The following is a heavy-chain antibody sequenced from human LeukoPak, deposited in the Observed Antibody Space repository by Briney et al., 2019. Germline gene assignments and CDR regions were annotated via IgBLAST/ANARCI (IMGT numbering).Heavy chain of an antibody. J-gene: IGHJ6*02. Sequence: ASVKVSCKASGYTFTGYCMHWLRQAPGQGLEWMGWINPNSGGTNYAQKFQGRVTMTRDTSISTAYMELSSLRSDDRAVYYCARRGSSALYYYAMDVWGQGTTVTVSS. CDR2: INPNSGGT. D-gene: IGHD1-26*01. CDR3: ARRGSSALYYYAMDV. V-gene: IGHV1-2*02. CDR1: GYTFTGYC.